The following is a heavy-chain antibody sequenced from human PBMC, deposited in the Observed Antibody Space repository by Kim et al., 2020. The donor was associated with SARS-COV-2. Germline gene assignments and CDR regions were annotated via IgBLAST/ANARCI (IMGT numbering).Heavy chain of an antibody. CDR2: IYYSGST. Sequence: SETLSLTCTVSGGSISSYYWSWIRQPPGKGLEWIGYIYYSGSTNYNPSLKSRVTISVDTSKNQFSLKLSSVTAADTAVYYCARGGDGDSSWYYYVDLEFWGWGQGTLVTVSS. CDR3: ARGGDGDSSWYYYVDLEFWG. J-gene: IGHJ4*02. D-gene: IGHD6-13*01. V-gene: IGHV4-59*01. CDR1: GGSISSYY.